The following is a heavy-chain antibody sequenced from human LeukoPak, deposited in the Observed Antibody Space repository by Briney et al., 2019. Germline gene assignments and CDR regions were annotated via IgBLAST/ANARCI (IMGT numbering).Heavy chain of an antibody. CDR3: ARDGSGSFTTDWFDT. J-gene: IGHJ5*02. V-gene: IGHV3-11*01. CDR1: GFTFSDYY. Sequence: GGSLRLSCAASGFTFSDYYMSWIRQAPGKGLEWFSYISNSGTIIEYIDSVKGRFTISRDNARNSLYLEINSLRVEDTAVYYCARDGSGSFTTDWFDTWGQGTLVTVSS. CDR2: ISNSGTII. D-gene: IGHD1-26*01.